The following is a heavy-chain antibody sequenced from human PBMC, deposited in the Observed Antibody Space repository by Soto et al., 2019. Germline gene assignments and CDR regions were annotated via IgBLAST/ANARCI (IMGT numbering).Heavy chain of an antibody. J-gene: IGHJ4*02. CDR1: GGSISSGGYY. D-gene: IGHD2-2*01. V-gene: IGHV4-31*03. CDR3: ARVGRSSTSRYYDY. Sequence: SETLSLTCTVSGGSISSGGYYWSWIRQHPGKGLEWIGYIYYSGSTYYNPSLKSRVTISVDTSKNQFSLKLSSVTAADTAVYYCARVGRSSTSRYYDYWGQGTLVTVSS. CDR2: IYYSGST.